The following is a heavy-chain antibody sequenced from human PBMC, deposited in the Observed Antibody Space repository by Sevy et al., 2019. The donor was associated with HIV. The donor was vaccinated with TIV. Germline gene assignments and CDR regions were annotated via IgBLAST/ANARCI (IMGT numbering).Heavy chain of an antibody. V-gene: IGHV1-69*13. J-gene: IGHJ3*02. CDR3: SRDRGPAAMSDAFDI. Sequence: ASVKVSCKASGGNLHNYGINWVRQAPGQGLEWMGGLIPIFRTSTYAQNFRGRITFAADEATSTFYLEMSSLRADDTAVYYCSRDRGPAAMSDAFDIWGQGTMVTVSS. CDR2: LIPIFRTS. CDR1: GGNLHNYG. D-gene: IGHD2-2*01.